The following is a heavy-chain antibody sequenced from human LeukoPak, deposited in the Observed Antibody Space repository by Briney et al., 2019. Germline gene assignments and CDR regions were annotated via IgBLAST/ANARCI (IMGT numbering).Heavy chain of an antibody. J-gene: IGHJ6*02. CDR3: ARSSVPAAIAPYYYYGMDV. CDR1: GYTFTSYD. D-gene: IGHD2-2*02. V-gene: IGHV1-8*01. CDR2: MNPNSGNT. Sequence: ASVTVSCKASGYTFTSYDINWVRQATGQGLEWMGWMNPNSGNTGYAQKFQGRVTMTRNTSISTAYMELSSLRSEDTAVYYCARSSVPAAIAPYYYYGMDVWGQGTTVTVSS.